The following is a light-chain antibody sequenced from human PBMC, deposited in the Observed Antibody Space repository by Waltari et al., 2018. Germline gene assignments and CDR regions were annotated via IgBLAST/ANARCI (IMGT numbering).Light chain of an antibody. CDR3: CSYAGSSTFV. Sequence: QSALTQPASVSGSPGQSITISCPGTSRDVGTHNLVPWYQQHPGKAPKFLIFEVNKRPPGVSSRFSASKSGNTASLTISGLQAGDEADYYCCSYAGSSTFVFGSGTRVTVL. V-gene: IGLV2-23*02. J-gene: IGLJ1*01. CDR2: EVN. CDR1: SRDVGTHNL.